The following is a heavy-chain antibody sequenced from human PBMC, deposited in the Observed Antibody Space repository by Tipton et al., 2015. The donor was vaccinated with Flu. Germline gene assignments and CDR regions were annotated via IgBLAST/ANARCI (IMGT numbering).Heavy chain of an antibody. CDR3: VRDRATEPAALHY. D-gene: IGHD2-2*01. V-gene: IGHV4-59*01. Sequence: TLSLTCTVSGGSISVYYWGWIRQPPGKGLEWIGNVFHGGSINYNPSLKSRVTISVDTSKNQFSLRLSSVTAADTAVYYCVRDRATEPAALHYWGQGTLVTVSS. J-gene: IGHJ4*02. CDR2: VFHGGSI. CDR1: GGSISVYY.